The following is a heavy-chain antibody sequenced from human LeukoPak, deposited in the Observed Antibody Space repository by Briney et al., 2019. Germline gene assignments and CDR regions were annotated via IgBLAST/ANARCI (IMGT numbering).Heavy chain of an antibody. CDR2: ISSSSTI. CDR1: GFTFSSHS. CDR3: AKVVAGNIDYYFDY. Sequence: GGSLRLSCAASGFTFSSHSMNWVRQAPGKGLEWVSYISSSSTIYYADSVKGRFTISRDNSKNTVYLQMRNLRVEHTAVYYCAKVVAGNIDYYFDYWGQGILVAVSS. J-gene: IGHJ4*02. V-gene: IGHV3-48*01. D-gene: IGHD2/OR15-2a*01.